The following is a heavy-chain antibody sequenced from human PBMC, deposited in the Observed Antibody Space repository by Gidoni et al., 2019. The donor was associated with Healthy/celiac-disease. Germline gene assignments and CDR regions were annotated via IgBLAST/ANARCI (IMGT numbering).Heavy chain of an antibody. J-gene: IGHJ6*03. CDR1: GFTFDDSA. CDR3: AKGAGSPGLYYYYYMDV. CDR2: ISWNSGSI. V-gene: IGHV3-9*01. Sequence: EVQLVESGGGLVQPGRSLRLSCAASGFTFDDSAMHWVRQAPGKGLEWVSGISWNSGSIGYADSVKGRFTISRDNAKNSLYLQMNSLRAEDTALYYCAKGAGSPGLYYYYYMDVWGKGTTVTVSS.